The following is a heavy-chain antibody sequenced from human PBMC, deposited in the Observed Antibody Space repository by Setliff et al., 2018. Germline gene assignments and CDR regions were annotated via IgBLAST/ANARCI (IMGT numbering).Heavy chain of an antibody. CDR1: GGSISSSSYY. CDR2: IYYSGST. V-gene: IGHV4-39*01. Sequence: KPSETLSLTCTVSGGSISSSSYYWGWIRQPPGKGLEWIGSIYYSGSTYYNPSLKSRVTISVDTSKNQFSLKLSSVTAADTAVYYCASQEPLYSSGWYYSDYWGQGTLVTVSS. CDR3: ASQEPLYSSGWYYSDY. D-gene: IGHD6-19*01. J-gene: IGHJ4*02.